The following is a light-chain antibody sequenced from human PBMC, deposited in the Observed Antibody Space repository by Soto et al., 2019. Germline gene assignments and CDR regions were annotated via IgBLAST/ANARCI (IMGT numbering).Light chain of an antibody. Sequence: QSALTQPASVSGSPGQSITIYCTGTSSDVGDYNYVSWYQQHPGKAPKLMIYEVTNRPSGVSNRFSGSKSGNTASLTISGLQPEDETDYYCSSYTSSSTYVFGTGTKVTVL. CDR1: SSDVGDYNY. V-gene: IGLV2-14*01. CDR3: SSYTSSSTYV. J-gene: IGLJ1*01. CDR2: EVT.